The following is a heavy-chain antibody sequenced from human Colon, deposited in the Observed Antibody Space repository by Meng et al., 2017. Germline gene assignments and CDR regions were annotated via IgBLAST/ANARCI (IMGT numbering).Heavy chain of an antibody. Sequence: GSLRPSCIVSGGSISANNNYWGWIRQPPGKGLEWIGSFYFGGNSYYNPSLKSRVTLSGDTSKNEFSLKLTSVTAADTAVYYCARGFLRLGNLDYWGQGALVTVSS. CDR3: ARGFLRLGNLDY. D-gene: IGHD3-16*01. CDR1: GGSISANNNY. V-gene: IGHV4-39*07. CDR2: FYFGGNS. J-gene: IGHJ4*02.